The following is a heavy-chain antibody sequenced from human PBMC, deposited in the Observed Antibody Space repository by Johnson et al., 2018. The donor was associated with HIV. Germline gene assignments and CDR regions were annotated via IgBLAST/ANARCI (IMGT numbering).Heavy chain of an antibody. V-gene: IGHV3-74*01. J-gene: IGHJ3*02. CDR2: INSDGSTT. CDR3: ARERDYYDSSGYWVDAFDI. Sequence: VQLVESGGGLGQPGGSLRLSCAASEFTFSRYWMHWVRQASGKGLVWVSGINSDGSTTTYADSVKGRFTISRDNAKNTLYLQMNSLRAEDTAVYYCARERDYYDSSGYWVDAFDIWGQGTMVTVSS. CDR1: EFTFSRYW. D-gene: IGHD3-22*01.